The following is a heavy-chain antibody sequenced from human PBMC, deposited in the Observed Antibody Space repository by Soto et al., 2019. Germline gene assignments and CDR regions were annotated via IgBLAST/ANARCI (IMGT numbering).Heavy chain of an antibody. J-gene: IGHJ4*02. CDR1: GFTFTSSA. CDR3: AAENGRRDGYNLFDY. CDR2: IVVGSGNT. D-gene: IGHD5-12*01. V-gene: IGHV1-58*01. Sequence: SVKVSCKASGFTFTSSAVQWVRQARGQRLEWIGWIVVGSGNTNYAQKFQERVTITRDMSTSTAYMELSSLRSEDTAVYYCAAENGRRDGYNLFDYWGQGTLVTVSS.